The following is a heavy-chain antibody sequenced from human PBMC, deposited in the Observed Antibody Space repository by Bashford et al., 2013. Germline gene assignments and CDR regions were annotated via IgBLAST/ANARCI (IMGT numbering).Heavy chain of an antibody. V-gene: IGHV4-34*01. CDR3: ARGANDNGGMFFDF. J-gene: IGHJ4*02. D-gene: IGHD4-23*01. Sequence: SETLSLTCAVYGGSFSGYYWSWIRQPPGKGLEWIGEINHSGSTNYNPSLKSRVTISVDTSKNQFSLKLSSVTAADTAVYYCARGANDNGGMFFDFWGQGTLVTVSS. CDR2: INHSGST. CDR1: GGSFSGYY.